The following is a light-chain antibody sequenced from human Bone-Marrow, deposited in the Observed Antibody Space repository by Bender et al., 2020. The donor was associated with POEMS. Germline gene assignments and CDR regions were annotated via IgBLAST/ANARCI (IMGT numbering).Light chain of an antibody. CDR2: DVS. J-gene: IGLJ2*01. CDR1: SNDVGGYNY. CDR3: SSYAGANTMV. Sequence: QSALTQPASVSGSPGQSITISCTGTSNDVGGYNYVSWYQQHPGKVPKVLISDVSTRPSGVSDRFSGSKSGNTASLTISGLQAEDEADYYCSSYAGANTMVFGGGTKLTVL. V-gene: IGLV2-14*01.